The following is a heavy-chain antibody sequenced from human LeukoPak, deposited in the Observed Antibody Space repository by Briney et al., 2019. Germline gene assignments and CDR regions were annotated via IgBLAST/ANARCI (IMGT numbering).Heavy chain of an antibody. Sequence: SQSLSLTCAISGDRVASNSAAWNWIRQSPSRGLEWLVRTYYRSDWYTDYAESVKSRITINPDTPKNQFSLQLNSVTPEDTAVYYCAREGNYFDYWGQGTLVTVSS. CDR1: GDRVASNSAA. D-gene: IGHD3-10*01. CDR2: TYYRSDWYT. V-gene: IGHV6-1*01. CDR3: AREGNYFDY. J-gene: IGHJ4*02.